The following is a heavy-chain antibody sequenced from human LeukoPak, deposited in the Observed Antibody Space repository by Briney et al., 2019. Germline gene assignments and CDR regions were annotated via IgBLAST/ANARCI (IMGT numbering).Heavy chain of an antibody. CDR1: GFTFSSYS. V-gene: IGHV3-21*01. CDR3: ARDSGGRLDY. J-gene: IGHJ4*02. Sequence: GGSLRLSCAASGFTFSSYSMNWVRQAPGKGLEWFSSISSSSSYIYYADSVKGRFTISRDNAKNSLYLQMNSLRAEDTAVYYCARDSGGRLDYWGQGTLVTVSS. CDR2: ISSSSSYI. D-gene: IGHD2-15*01.